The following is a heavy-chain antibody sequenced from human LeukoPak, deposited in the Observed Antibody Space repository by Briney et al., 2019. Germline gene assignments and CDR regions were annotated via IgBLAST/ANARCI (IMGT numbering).Heavy chain of an antibody. V-gene: IGHV3-23*01. CDR3: ARDLSGSYYFDY. CDR1: GFTFSSYA. D-gene: IGHD1-26*01. CDR2: ITYSGGNT. Sequence: PGGSLRLSCAASGFTFSSYAMSWVRQAPGKGLEWVSTITYSGGNTYYADSVKGRFTISRDNSKNTLYLQMKTLRAEDTAVYYCARDLSGSYYFDYWGQGTLVTVSS. J-gene: IGHJ4*02.